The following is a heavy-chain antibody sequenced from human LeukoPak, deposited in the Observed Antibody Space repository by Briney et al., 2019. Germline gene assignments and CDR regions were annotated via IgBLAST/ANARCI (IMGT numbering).Heavy chain of an antibody. J-gene: IGHJ4*02. Sequence: PSETLSLTCAVYGGSFSGYYWSWIRQPPGKGLEWIGEINHSGSTNYNPSLKSRVTISVDTSKNQFSLKLSSVTAADTAVYYCAGAHYYDSSGYYYFDYWGQGTLVTVSS. D-gene: IGHD3-22*01. CDR1: GGSFSGYY. CDR3: AGAHYYDSSGYYYFDY. V-gene: IGHV4-34*01. CDR2: INHSGST.